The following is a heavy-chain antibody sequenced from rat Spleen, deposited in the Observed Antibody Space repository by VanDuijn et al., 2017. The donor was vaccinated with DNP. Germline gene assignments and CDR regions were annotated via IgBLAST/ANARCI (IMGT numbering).Heavy chain of an antibody. V-gene: IGHV5-20*01. Sequence: EVQLVESGGGLVQPGRSLKLSCAASGFTFSDYYMAWVRQAPTKGLEWVASISYDGGSTYYRDSVKGRFTISRDNAKSSLYLQMDSLRSEDTATYYCTPLPGYPSAMDAWGQGTSVTVSS. D-gene: IGHD1-4*01. CDR3: TPLPGYPSAMDA. J-gene: IGHJ4*01. CDR2: ISYDGGST. CDR1: GFTFSDYY.